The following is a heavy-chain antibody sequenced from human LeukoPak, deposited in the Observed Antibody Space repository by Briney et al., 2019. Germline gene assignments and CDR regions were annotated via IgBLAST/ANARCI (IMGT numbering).Heavy chain of an antibody. J-gene: IGHJ4*02. CDR3: ARALDYYDSSGYYGY. Sequence: PGRSLRLSCVASGFTFSSHAMHWVRQAPGKGLEWVAVISYDGSNKYYADSVKGRFTISRDNSKNTQYLQMNSLRAEDTAVYYCARALDYYDSSGYYGYWGQGTLVTVSS. V-gene: IGHV3-30-3*01. CDR2: ISYDGSNK. D-gene: IGHD3-22*01. CDR1: GFTFSSHA.